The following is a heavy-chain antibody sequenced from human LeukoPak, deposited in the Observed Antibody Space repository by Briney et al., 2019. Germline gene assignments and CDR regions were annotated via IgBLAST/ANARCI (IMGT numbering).Heavy chain of an antibody. CDR3: ARDLFPYYDFWSGSFQH. CDR2: ISSSSSYI. V-gene: IGHV3-21*01. J-gene: IGHJ1*01. CDR1: GFTVSSNS. Sequence: GGSLRLSCTVSGFTVSSNSMSWIRQAPGKGLEWVSSISSSSSYIYYADSVKGRFTISRDNAKNSLYLQMNSLRAEDTAVYYCARDLFPYYDFWSGSFQHWGQGTLVTVSS. D-gene: IGHD3-3*01.